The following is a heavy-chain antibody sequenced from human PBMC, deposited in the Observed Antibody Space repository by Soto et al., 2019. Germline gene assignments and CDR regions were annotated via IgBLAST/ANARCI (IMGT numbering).Heavy chain of an antibody. J-gene: IGHJ5*02. CDR3: ARGVGSGSYYNQYNWFDP. V-gene: IGHV1-18*01. Sequence: QVQLVQSGGEVKKPGASVKVSCKASGYTFTNYGLSWVLQAPGQGLEWMGWINVYNGNTKYAQKVRGRVTMTTDTSTSTAYMELRSLRSDDTAVYYCARGVGSGSYYNQYNWFDPWGQGTLVTVSS. CDR2: INVYNGNT. D-gene: IGHD3-10*01. CDR1: GYTFTNYG.